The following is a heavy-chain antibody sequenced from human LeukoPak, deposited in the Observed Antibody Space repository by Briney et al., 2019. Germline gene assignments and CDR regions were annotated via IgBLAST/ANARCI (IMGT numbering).Heavy chain of an antibody. CDR3: AKGRKRDGSPTYMEV. CDR2: ICYGGSNT. V-gene: IGHV3-33*06. D-gene: IGHD1-26*01. J-gene: IGHJ6*03. CDR1: GFTFSSYG. Sequence: PGRSLRLSCAASGFTFSSYGMHWVRQAPGKGLEWVAVICYGGSNTYYADSVKGRFTISRDNSKNTLYLQMNSLRAEDTAVYYCAKGRKRDGSPTYMEVWGKGTTVNVSS.